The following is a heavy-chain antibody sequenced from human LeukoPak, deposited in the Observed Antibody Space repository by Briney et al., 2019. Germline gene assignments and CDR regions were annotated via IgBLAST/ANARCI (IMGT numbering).Heavy chain of an antibody. D-gene: IGHD3-22*01. CDR1: GYTLTDFS. Sequence: EASVKVSCNISGYTLTDFSMHWVRQAPGKGLEWMGGFNREDDEPIYAPHFRGRVTVTEDTSTDTAYMELSSLRSEDTAVYYCATLDSYYDNSGRPLIPDWGQGTLVIVSS. V-gene: IGHV1-24*01. CDR3: ATLDSYYDNSGRPLIPD. J-gene: IGHJ4*02. CDR2: FNREDDEP.